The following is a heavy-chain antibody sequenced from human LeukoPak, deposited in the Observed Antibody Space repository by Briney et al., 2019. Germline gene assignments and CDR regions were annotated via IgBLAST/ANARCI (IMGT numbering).Heavy chain of an antibody. Sequence: GGSLRLSCAASGFTFSSYGMHWVRQAPGKGPEWLAVVWYDGTNRYYVGSVKGRFIISRDNSENTLYLQMNNLGVADTAVYYCARDGRVLGSTTPGPFDYWGQGTLVTVSS. CDR2: VWYDGTNR. J-gene: IGHJ4*02. CDR1: GFTFSSYG. V-gene: IGHV3-33*01. D-gene: IGHD1-1*01. CDR3: ARDGRVLGSTTPGPFDY.